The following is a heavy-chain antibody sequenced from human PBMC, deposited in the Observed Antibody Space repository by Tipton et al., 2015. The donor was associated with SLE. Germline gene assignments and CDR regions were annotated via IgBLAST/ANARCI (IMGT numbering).Heavy chain of an antibody. CDR3: ARAVEKLVPPDY. CDR1: GGSFSGYY. V-gene: IGHV4-34*01. CDR2: INHSGST. D-gene: IGHD6-6*01. J-gene: IGHJ4*02. Sequence: TLSLTCAVYGGSFSGYYWSWIRQPPGKGLEYIGEINHSGSTNYNPSLKSRVTISVDTSKNQFSLKLSSVTAADTAVYYCARAVEKLVPPDYWGQGTLVTVSS.